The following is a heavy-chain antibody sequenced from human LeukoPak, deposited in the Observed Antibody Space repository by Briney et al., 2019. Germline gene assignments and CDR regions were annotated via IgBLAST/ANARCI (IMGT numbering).Heavy chain of an antibody. CDR2: IWYDGSNK. D-gene: IGHD6-19*01. CDR3: SRAYSTGWLGINDY. CDR1: GFTFSSYG. Sequence: TGGSLRLSCAASGFTFSSYGMHWVRQAPGKGLEWVAVIWYDGSNKYYADSVKGRFTISRDNSKNTLYLQMNSLRAEDTAVYYCSRAYSTGWLGINDYWGQGALVTVSS. J-gene: IGHJ4*02. V-gene: IGHV3-33*01.